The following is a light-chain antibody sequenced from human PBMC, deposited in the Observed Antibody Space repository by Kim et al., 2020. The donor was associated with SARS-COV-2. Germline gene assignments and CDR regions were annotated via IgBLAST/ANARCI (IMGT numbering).Light chain of an antibody. V-gene: IGLV6-57*03. CDR3: QSYDNTNVI. CDR2: DGD. CDR1: SGPIAGNY. J-gene: IGLJ2*01. Sequence: GKAVTISCTRSSGPIAGNYVEWYQQRPNSVPATVIYDGDQRPSGVPDRFSGSIDSSSNSASLTISGLSADDEADYYCQSYDNTNVIFGGGTQLTVL.